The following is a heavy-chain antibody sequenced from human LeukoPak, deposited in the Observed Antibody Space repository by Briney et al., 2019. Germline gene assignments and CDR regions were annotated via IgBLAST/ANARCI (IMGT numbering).Heavy chain of an antibody. CDR1: GGSISSGSYY. J-gene: IGHJ5*02. D-gene: IGHD3-3*01. Sequence: SPPLSLTCTVSGGSISSGSYYWSWIRQPAGQGLEWIGRIYTSGSTNYNPSLKSRVTISVDTSKNQFSLKLSSVTAADTAVYYCARDDYDFWSGTKNNWFDPWGQGTLVTVSS. V-gene: IGHV4-61*02. CDR2: IYTSGST. CDR3: ARDDYDFWSGTKNNWFDP.